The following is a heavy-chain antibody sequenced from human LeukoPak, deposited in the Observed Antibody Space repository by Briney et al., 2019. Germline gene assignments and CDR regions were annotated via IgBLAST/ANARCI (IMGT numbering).Heavy chain of an antibody. J-gene: IGHJ4*02. D-gene: IGHD3-10*01. Sequence: SETLSLTCTVSGGSISSYYWGWIRQPPGKGLEWIGSINYSGTTYYNPSLKSRVTISVDTSKNQFSLKVSSVTAADTAVYYCARRVPSGSGSYDFDYWGQGTLVTVSS. CDR2: INYSGTT. CDR3: ARRVPSGSGSYDFDY. CDR1: GGSISSYY. V-gene: IGHV4-39*01.